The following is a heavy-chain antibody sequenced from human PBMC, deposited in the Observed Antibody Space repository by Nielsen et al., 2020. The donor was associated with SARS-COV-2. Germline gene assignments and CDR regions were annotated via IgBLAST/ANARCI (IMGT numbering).Heavy chain of an antibody. J-gene: IGHJ4*02. CDR2: IIPILGAA. V-gene: IGHV1-69*16. CDR1: GGTFSSYI. Sequence: SVKVSCKASGGTFSSYIINWVRQAPGQGLEWMGGIIPILGAANYAQKFQGRVTITRDTSASTAYMELSSLRSEDTAVYYCARHLRGYIDYWGQGTLVTVSS. CDR3: ARHLRGYIDY.